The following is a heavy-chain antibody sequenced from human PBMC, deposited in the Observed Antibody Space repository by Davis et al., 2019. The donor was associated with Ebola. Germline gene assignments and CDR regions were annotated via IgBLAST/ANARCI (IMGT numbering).Heavy chain of an antibody. J-gene: IGHJ6*02. Sequence: SETLSLTCTVPGGSISSFYWSWIRKPPGKGLEWIGYIYSSGSTNCNPSLKSRVTISVDTSKNQYSLKLSTVTAADTAVYYCTRENFSSGSYYTSYYYYGMDVWGQGTTVTVSS. V-gene: IGHV4-59*01. CDR1: GGSISSFY. CDR2: IYSSGST. CDR3: TRENFSSGSYYTSYYYYGMDV. D-gene: IGHD3-10*01.